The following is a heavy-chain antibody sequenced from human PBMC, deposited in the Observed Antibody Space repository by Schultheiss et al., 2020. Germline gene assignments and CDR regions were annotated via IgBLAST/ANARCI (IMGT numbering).Heavy chain of an antibody. Sequence: SETLSLTCAVYGGSFSGYYWSWIRQTPGKGLEWIGEIYHSGSTNYNPSLKSRVTISVDTSKNQFSLNLSSVTAADTGVYYCARPLYYYYYMDVWGKGTTVTVSS. CDR2: IYHSGST. CDR3: ARPLYYYYYMDV. J-gene: IGHJ6*03. CDR1: GGSFSGYY. V-gene: IGHV4-34*01.